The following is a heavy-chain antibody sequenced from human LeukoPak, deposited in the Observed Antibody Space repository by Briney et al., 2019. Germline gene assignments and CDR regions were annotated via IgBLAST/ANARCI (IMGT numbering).Heavy chain of an antibody. CDR2: IYYSGST. Sequence: SETLSLTCAVYGGSFSGYYWSWIRQHPGKGLEWIGYIYYSGSTYYNPSLKSRVTISVDTSKNQFSLKLSSVTAADTAVYYCAGNRIYDSSGYNWGQGTLVTVSS. D-gene: IGHD3-22*01. J-gene: IGHJ4*02. V-gene: IGHV4-31*11. CDR1: GGSFSGYY. CDR3: AGNRIYDSSGYN.